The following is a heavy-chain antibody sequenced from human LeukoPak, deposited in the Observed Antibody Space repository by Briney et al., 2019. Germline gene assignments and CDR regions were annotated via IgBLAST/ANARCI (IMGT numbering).Heavy chain of an antibody. CDR1: EYTFTGYY. V-gene: IGHV1-2*02. J-gene: IGHJ6*03. CDR2: INPNSGGT. CDR3: ASVTTGGYYYYMDV. Sequence: ASVKVSCKASEYTFTGYYMHWVRQAPGQGLEWMGWINPNSGGTNYAQKFQGRVTMTRDTSISTAYMELSRLRSDDTAVYYCASVTTGGYYYYMDVWGKGTTVTISS. D-gene: IGHD4-17*01.